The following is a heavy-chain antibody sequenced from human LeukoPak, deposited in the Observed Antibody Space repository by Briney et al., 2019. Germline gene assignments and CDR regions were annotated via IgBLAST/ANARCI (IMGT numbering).Heavy chain of an antibody. J-gene: IGHJ4*02. CDR3: AATEVVVPAAPFETFDY. CDR2: IYYSGST. D-gene: IGHD2-2*01. CDR1: GGSVSSGSYY. V-gene: IGHV4-61*01. Sequence: SETLSLTCTVSGGSVSSGSYYWSWIRQPPGKGLEWIGYIYYSGSTNYNPSLKSRVTISIDTSKNQFSLKLSSVTAADTAVYYCAATEVVVPAAPFETFDYWGQGTLVTVSS.